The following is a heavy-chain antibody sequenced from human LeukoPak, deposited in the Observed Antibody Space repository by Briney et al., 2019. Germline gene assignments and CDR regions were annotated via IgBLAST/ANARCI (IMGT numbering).Heavy chain of an antibody. CDR2: MYHSGDT. V-gene: IGHV4-38-2*02. J-gene: IGHJ4*02. CDR1: GDSISSYY. D-gene: IGHD6-13*01. Sequence: SETLSLTCTVSGDSISSYYWSWIRQPPGKGLEWIGSMYHSGDTYYNPSLKSRVTISVDTSKNQLSLKLSSVTAADTAVYYCARELSSSWSLTAYYFDYWGQGTLVTVSS. CDR3: ARELSSSWSLTAYYFDY.